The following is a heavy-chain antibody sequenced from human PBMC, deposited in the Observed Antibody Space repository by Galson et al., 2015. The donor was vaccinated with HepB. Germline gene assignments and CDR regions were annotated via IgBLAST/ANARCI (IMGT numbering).Heavy chain of an antibody. Sequence: ETLSLTCTVSGGSISSSSYYWGWIRQPPGKGLEWIGSIYYSGSTHYNPSLKSRVTISVDTSKNQFSLKLSSVTAADTAVYYCASDYGSGSYYKYFDYWGQGTLVTVSS. CDR3: ASDYGSGSYYKYFDY. CDR1: GGSISSSSYY. J-gene: IGHJ4*02. D-gene: IGHD3-10*01. V-gene: IGHV4-39*01. CDR2: IYYSGST.